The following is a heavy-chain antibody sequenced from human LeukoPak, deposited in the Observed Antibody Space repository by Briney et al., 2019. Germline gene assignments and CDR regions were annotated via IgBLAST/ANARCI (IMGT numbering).Heavy chain of an antibody. D-gene: IGHD3-22*01. CDR2: ISSSNSCT. CDR3: ASLTYYFDSSGYYPGYFQH. J-gene: IGHJ1*01. V-gene: IGHV3-11*03. Sequence: PGGSLRLSCAASGFTFSDYYMSWIRQAPGKGLEWVSYISSSNSCTNYADSVKGRFYADSVKGRFTISRDNAKNSLYLQMNSLRAEDTAVYYCASLTYYFDSSGYYPGYFQHWGQGTLVTVSS. CDR1: GFTFSDYY.